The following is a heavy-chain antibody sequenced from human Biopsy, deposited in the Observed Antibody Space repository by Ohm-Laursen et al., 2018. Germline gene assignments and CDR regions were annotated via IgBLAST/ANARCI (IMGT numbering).Heavy chain of an antibody. J-gene: IGHJ6*02. CDR1: GNTFATYH. V-gene: IGHV1-46*01. CDR3: ARAGVGSDGTDSYYYGMDV. D-gene: IGHD5-24*01. CDR2: ISPSGATT. Sequence: SVNVSCKASGNTFATYHIHWVRQAPGQGLEWMGVISPSGATTSFSQKFQGRITMTRDTSTGTVYMDVNSLGSEDTAVYYCARAGVGSDGTDSYYYGMDVWGPGTTVTVSS.